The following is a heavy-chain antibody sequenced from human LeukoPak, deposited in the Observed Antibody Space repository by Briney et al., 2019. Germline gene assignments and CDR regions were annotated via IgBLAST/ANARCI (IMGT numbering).Heavy chain of an antibody. CDR2: INHSGST. V-gene: IGHV4-30-2*01. CDR1: GVSISSGGYS. D-gene: IGHD6-13*01. J-gene: IGHJ4*02. CDR3: RLGAAAGTIGEYRDY. Sequence: SETLSLTCAVSGVSISSGGYSWSWIRQPPGKGLEWIGEINHSGSTNYNPSLKSRVTISVDTSKNQFSLKLSSVTAADTAVYYCRLGAAAGTIGEYRDYWGQGTLVTVSS.